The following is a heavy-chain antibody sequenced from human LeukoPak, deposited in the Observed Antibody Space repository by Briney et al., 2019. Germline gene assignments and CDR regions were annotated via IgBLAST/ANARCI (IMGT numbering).Heavy chain of an antibody. V-gene: IGHV4-39*07. CDR1: GGSISSSSYY. Sequence: SETLSLTCTVSGGSISSSSYYWGWIRQPPGKGLEWIGSIYYSGSTSYNPSLKSRVTISVDTSKNQFSLMLSSVTAADTAVYYCAKNWLSGHDFYVLGVWGQGTTVTVSS. D-gene: IGHD2-21*02. CDR2: IYYSGST. CDR3: AKNWLSGHDFYVLGV. J-gene: IGHJ6*02.